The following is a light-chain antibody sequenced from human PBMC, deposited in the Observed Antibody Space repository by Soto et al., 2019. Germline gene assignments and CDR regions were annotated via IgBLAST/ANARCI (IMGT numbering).Light chain of an antibody. V-gene: IGLV2-23*01. CDR1: SSDVGSYNL. J-gene: IGLJ2*01. Sequence: QSALTQPASVSGSPGQSITISCTGTSSDVGSYNLVSWYQQHPGKAPKVMIYEGTKRPSGVSNRFSGSRPGNTASLTISGLQAEDEAHYYCSSYAGSSTHVVFGGGTKLTVL. CDR3: SSYAGSSTHVV. CDR2: EGT.